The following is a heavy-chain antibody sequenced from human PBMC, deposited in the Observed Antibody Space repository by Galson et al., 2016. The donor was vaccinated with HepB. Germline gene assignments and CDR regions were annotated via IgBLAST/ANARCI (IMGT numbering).Heavy chain of an antibody. D-gene: IGHD2-21*02. CDR1: GYSFTSYY. V-gene: IGHV1-46*01. Sequence: SVKVSCKASGYSFTSYYIHWVRQAPGQGLEWMGIVNPGIGRTTYAQKFQGRVSMTRDTSTTTVYMELTSLTSEDTAVYYCARETLVMVTAKEGSYFQHWGQGTLVTISS. CDR2: VNPGIGRT. CDR3: ARETLVMVTAKEGSYFQH. J-gene: IGHJ1*01.